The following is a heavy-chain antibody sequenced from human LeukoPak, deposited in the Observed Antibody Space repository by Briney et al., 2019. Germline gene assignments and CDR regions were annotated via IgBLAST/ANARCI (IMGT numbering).Heavy chain of an antibody. D-gene: IGHD5-12*01. CDR2: ISSSSSYI. Sequence: GGSLRLSCAASGFTFSSYSMNWVRQAPGKGLEWVSSISSSSSYIYYADSVKGRFTISRDNANNSLYLQMNSLRAEDTAVYYCARDGYSGYLFDYWGQGTLVTVSS. CDR3: ARDGYSGYLFDY. J-gene: IGHJ4*02. V-gene: IGHV3-21*01. CDR1: GFTFSSYS.